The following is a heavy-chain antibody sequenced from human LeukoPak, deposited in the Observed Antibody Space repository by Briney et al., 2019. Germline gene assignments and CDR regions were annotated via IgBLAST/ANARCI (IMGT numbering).Heavy chain of an antibody. CDR1: GFTFSSYS. D-gene: IGHD3-9*01. Sequence: GGSLRLSCAASGFTFSSYSMNWVRQAPGKGLEWVSYISSSSSTIYYADSVKGRFTISRDNSKNTVYLQMNSLRAEDTAVYYCARVKGYDILTGYSYYYMDVWGKGTTVTISS. J-gene: IGHJ6*03. CDR2: ISSSSSTI. CDR3: ARVKGYDILTGYSYYYMDV. V-gene: IGHV3-48*01.